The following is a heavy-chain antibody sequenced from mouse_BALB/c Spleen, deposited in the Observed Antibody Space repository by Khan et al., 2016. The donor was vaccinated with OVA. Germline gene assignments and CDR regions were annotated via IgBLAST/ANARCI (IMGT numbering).Heavy chain of an antibody. V-gene: IGHV1S135*01. CDR3: TRYGTDY. CDR2: LDPFNGGI. J-gene: IGHJ2*01. D-gene: IGHD2-1*01. Sequence: VQLQQSGPELMKPGASVKISCKASGYAFTSYYIHWTKQSHGKSLEWIGCLDPFNGGISYNQKFKGKATLTVDQSSSTAYMHLSSLTSEDSAVYYCTRYGTDYWGQGTTLTVSS. CDR1: GYAFTSYY.